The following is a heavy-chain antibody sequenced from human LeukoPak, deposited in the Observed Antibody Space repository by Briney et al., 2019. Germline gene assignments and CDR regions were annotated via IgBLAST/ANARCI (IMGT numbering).Heavy chain of an antibody. CDR2: IYYSGSA. Sequence: SQTLSLTCNVSGGSISSGDYFWSWIRQPPGKGQEWIGYIYYSGSAYYSPSLRSRFTISVDTSENQFSLKLSSVTATDTAVYYCARAEVTAGTKYFDLWGRGTLVTVSS. J-gene: IGHJ2*01. CDR3: ARAEVTAGTKYFDL. V-gene: IGHV4-30-4*01. D-gene: IGHD6-19*01. CDR1: GGSISSGDYF.